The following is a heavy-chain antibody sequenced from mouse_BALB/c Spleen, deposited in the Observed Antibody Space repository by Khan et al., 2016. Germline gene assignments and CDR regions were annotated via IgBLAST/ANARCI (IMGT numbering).Heavy chain of an antibody. V-gene: IGHV1S81*02. J-gene: IGHJ3*01. D-gene: IGHD2-10*02. CDR1: GYTFTSYW. CDR3: ARPYGNYDSWFAY. Sequence: QVQLQQPGAELVRPGVSVKLFCKASGYTFTSYWMHWIKQRPEQGLERIGEINPSNGGTNYNEKFKSKATLTVDKSSCTAYMQLRSLTSEGSAVYSCARPYGNYDSWFAYWCQGTLVTVSA. CDR2: INPSNGGT.